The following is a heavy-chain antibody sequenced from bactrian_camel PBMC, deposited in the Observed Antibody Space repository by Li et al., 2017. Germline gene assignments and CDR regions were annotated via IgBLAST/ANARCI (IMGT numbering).Heavy chain of an antibody. V-gene: IGHV3S1*01. J-gene: IGHJ4*01. CDR3: AADMDPWDVGEYVRPTYMSITT. CDR1: GDTYSEYC. Sequence: HAQLVESGGDSVQAGGSLRLSCAISGDTYSEYCMGWFRQAPGKVREGVAFIYTGTGNTDYADSVRGRFTISQDGAQNTVYLQMNGLKPEDTAMYYCAADMDPWDVGEYVRPTYMSITTGARGPRSPSP. CDR2: IYTGTGNT. D-gene: IGHD3*01.